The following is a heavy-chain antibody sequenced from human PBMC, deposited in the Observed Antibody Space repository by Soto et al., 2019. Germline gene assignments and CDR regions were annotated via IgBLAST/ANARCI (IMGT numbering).Heavy chain of an antibody. J-gene: IGHJ4*02. V-gene: IGHV3-11*01. CDR3: AGGRYFDWLLYLGLDY. CDR2: ISSSGSTI. CDR1: GFTFSDYY. Sequence: QVQLVESGGGLVKPGGSLRLSCAASGFTFSDYYMSWIRQAPGKGLEWVSYISSSGSTIYYADSVNGRFTISRDNAKNSLYLQMNSLRAEDTAVYYCAGGRYFDWLLYLGLDYWGQGTLVTVSS. D-gene: IGHD3-9*01.